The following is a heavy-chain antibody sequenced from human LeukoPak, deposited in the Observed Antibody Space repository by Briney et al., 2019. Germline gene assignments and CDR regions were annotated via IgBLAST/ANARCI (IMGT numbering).Heavy chain of an antibody. CDR1: GFTVSSNY. V-gene: IGHV3-53*01. J-gene: IGHJ2*01. Sequence: GGSLRLPCAASGFTVSSNYMSWVRQAPGKGLEWVSVIYSGGSTYYADSVKGRFTISRDNLENTVYLQMNSLRAEDTAVYYCAKIGGAYTRYFDLWGRGTLVTVSS. D-gene: IGHD2/OR15-2a*01. CDR2: IYSGGST. CDR3: AKIGGAYTRYFDL.